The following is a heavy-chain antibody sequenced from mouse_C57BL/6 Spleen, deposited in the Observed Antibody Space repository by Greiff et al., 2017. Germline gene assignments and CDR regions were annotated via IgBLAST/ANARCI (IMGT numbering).Heavy chain of an antibody. D-gene: IGHD2-3*01. CDR3: ARGDGQYYAMDY. J-gene: IGHJ4*01. Sequence: QVQLQQSGAELVKPGASVKLSCKASGYTFTSYWMQWVKQRPGQGLEWIGEIDPSDSYTNYNQKFKGKATLTVDTSSSTAYMQLSSLTSEDSAVYYCARGDGQYYAMDYWGQGTSVTVSS. CDR1: GYTFTSYW. CDR2: IDPSDSYT. V-gene: IGHV1-50*01.